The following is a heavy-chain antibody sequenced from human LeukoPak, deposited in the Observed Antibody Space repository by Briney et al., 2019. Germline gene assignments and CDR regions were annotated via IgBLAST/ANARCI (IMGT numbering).Heavy chain of an antibody. J-gene: IGHJ3*02. CDR1: GXXFSSXX. CDR3: ARDNKKRGAFDI. D-gene: IGHD2/OR15-2a*01. V-gene: IGHV3-7*01. CDR2: KKQDGSEK. Sequence: ASGXXFSSXXXXXVXXXXXXXXEWVADKKQDGSEKYYVDSVKGRFTISRDNAKNSLYLQMNNLRAEDTAVYYCARDNKKRGAFDIWGQGTMVTVSS.